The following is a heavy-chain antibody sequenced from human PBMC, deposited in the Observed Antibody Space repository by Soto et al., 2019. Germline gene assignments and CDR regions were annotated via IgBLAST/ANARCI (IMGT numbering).Heavy chain of an antibody. CDR1: GGSISSGGYY. CDR3: ARARRDCSSTSCRHLDY. CDR2: IYYSGST. V-gene: IGHV4-31*03. Sequence: SETLSLTCTVSGGSISSGGYYWSWVRQHPGKGLEWIGYIYYSGSTYYNPSLKSRVTISVDTSKNQFSLKLSSVTAADTAVYYCARARRDCSSTSCRHLDYWGQGTLVTVSS. J-gene: IGHJ4*02. D-gene: IGHD2-2*01.